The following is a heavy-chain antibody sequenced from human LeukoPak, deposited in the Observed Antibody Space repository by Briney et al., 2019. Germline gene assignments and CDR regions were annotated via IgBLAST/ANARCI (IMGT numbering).Heavy chain of an antibody. CDR3: VKGSCSSTGCSPPFDY. V-gene: IGHV3-64D*06. Sequence: GGSLRLSCSASGFTFSSYAMHWVRQAPGKGLEYVSVISSNGGSTYYADSVKGRFTISRDNSKNTLYLQMSSLRAEDTAVYYCVKGSCSSTGCSPPFDYWGQGALVTVSS. CDR1: GFTFSSYA. J-gene: IGHJ4*02. CDR2: ISSNGGST. D-gene: IGHD2-2*01.